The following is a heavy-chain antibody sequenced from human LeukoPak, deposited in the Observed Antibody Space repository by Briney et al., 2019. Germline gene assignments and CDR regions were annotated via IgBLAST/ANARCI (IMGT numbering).Heavy chain of an antibody. CDR3: ARADGTNYYYYGMDV. CDR1: GGSISGYY. CDR2: IHYSGST. Sequence: SETLSLTCTVSGGSISGYYWTWIRQSPGKGLEWIGYIHYSGSTNYNPSLKSRVTISLDTSKSQFSLKLSSVTAADTAVYYCARADGTNYYYYGMDVWGQGTTVTVS. J-gene: IGHJ6*02. V-gene: IGHV4-59*01. D-gene: IGHD2-2*01.